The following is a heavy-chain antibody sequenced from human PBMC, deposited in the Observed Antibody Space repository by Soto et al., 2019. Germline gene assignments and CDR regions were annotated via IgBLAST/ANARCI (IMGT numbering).Heavy chain of an antibody. V-gene: IGHV1-18*01. J-gene: IGHJ4*02. CDR1: GYTFISYD. CDR2: ISAYNGNT. CDR3: AINYNTLTGYYRFFNY. D-gene: IGHD3-9*01. Sequence: QVQLVQSGAEVKKPGASVKVSCKGSGYTFISYDISWVRQAPGQGLEWMGRISAYNGNTNYAQNLQGRLTMTTDTSTRTAYMELRSLRSDDTAVYYCAINYNTLTGYYRFFNYWGQGTLVTVSS.